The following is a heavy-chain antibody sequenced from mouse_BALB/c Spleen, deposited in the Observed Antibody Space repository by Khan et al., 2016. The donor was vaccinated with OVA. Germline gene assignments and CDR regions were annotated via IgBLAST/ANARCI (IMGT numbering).Heavy chain of an antibody. CDR3: ARDRIDY. V-gene: IGHV1-7*01. CDR2: INPSSGYT. J-gene: IGHJ2*01. Sequence: QVRLKESGAELAKPGASVKMSCKASGYTFSTYWIHWVKQRPGQGLEWIGYINPSSGYTYYNQRFNDKATLTADKSSSTAYMQLSSLTSEDSAVYYCARDRIDYWGQGTTLTVSS. CDR1: GYTFSTYW.